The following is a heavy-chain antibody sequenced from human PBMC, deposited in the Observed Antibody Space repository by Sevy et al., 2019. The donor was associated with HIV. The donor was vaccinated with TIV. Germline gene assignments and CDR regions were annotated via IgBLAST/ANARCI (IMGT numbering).Heavy chain of an antibody. J-gene: IGHJ6*02. Sequence: GGSLRLSCAASGFTFSSYWMHWVRQAPGKGLVWVSRINSDGSSTRYADSVKGRFTISIDNAKNTLYLQMNTLRAEDTAVYYYARGDIVVVPAARYYYYYGMDVWGQGTTVTVSS. D-gene: IGHD2-2*01. CDR3: ARGDIVVVPAARYYYYYGMDV. CDR1: GFTFSSYW. CDR2: INSDGSST. V-gene: IGHV3-74*01.